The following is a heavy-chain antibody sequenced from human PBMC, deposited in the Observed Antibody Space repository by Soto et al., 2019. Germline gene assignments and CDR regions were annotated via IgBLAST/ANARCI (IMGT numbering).Heavy chain of an antibody. CDR3: ARDSALSGSYALAH. V-gene: IGHV3-53*01. CDR2: INSGGNT. J-gene: IGHJ4*02. D-gene: IGHD1-26*01. CDR1: GFTVSSNY. Sequence: EVQLVESGGGLIQPGGSLRLSCAASGFTVSSNYMNWVRQAPGKGLEWVSFINSGGNTYYADSVKGRFTISRDNSKNTLYLQMNRLRAEDTAVYYCARDSALSGSYALAHWGQGTLVTVSS.